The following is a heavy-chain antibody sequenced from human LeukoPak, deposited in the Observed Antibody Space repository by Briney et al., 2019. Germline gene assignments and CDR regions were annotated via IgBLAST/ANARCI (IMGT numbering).Heavy chain of an antibody. CDR1: GFTFSSYG. D-gene: IGHD6-13*01. CDR3: AKWAAAGPFDY. J-gene: IGHJ4*02. Sequence: GGSLRLSSAASGFTFSSYGMHWVRQAPGKGLEWVAVIWYDGSNKYYADSVKGRFTISRDNSKNTLYLQMNSLRAEDTAVYYCAKWAAAGPFDYWGQGTLVTVSS. V-gene: IGHV3-33*06. CDR2: IWYDGSNK.